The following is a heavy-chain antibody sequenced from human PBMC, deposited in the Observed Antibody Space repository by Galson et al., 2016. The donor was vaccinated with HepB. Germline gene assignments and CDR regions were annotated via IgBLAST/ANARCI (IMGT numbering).Heavy chain of an antibody. J-gene: IGHJ2*01. CDR1: GFTFSNYN. D-gene: IGHD3-3*01. V-gene: IGHV3-48*02. CDR2: ITSSSTTI. Sequence: SLRLSCAASGFTFSNYNMNWVRQAPGKGLEWISYITSSSTTIYYAASVEGRFTISRDDAKNSLYLQMNSLRDEDTAVYYCARGSNDFWSGYYSWCFDLWGRGTLVTVSS. CDR3: ARGSNDFWSGYYSWCFDL.